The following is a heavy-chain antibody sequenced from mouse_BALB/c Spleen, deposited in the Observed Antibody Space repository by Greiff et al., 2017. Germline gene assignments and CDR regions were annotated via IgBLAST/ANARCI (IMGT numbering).Heavy chain of an antibody. D-gene: IGHD3-2*01. CDR3: AGTARATSWFAY. CDR1: GFSLTSYG. CDR2: IWAGGST. V-gene: IGHV2-9*02. J-gene: IGHJ3*01. Sequence: QVQLKESGPGLVAPSQSLSITCTVSGFSLTSYGVHWVRQPPGKGLEWLGVIWAGGSTNYNSALMSRLSISKDNSKSQVFLKMNSLQTDDTAMYYCAGTARATSWFAYWGQGTLVTVSA.